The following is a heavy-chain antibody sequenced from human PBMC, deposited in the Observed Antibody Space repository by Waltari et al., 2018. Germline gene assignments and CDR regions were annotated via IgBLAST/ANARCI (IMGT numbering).Heavy chain of an antibody. V-gene: IGHV3-23*04. D-gene: IGHD1-20*01. CDR2: IVGGGDTT. Sequence: EVQLVDSGGGLVQPGGSLRLSCAASGFSFSTHAMTWVRQAPGEGLEGVAGIVGGGDTTDDADSVKGRFTISRDNSKNTLYLQMNSLRAEDTAIYYCAQDLNWNQAGGQGTLVTVSS. CDR1: GFSFSTHA. CDR3: AQDLNWNQA. J-gene: IGHJ4*02.